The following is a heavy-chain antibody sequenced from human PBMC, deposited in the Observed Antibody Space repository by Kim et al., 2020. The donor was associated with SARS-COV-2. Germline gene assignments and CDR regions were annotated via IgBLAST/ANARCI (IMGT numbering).Heavy chain of an antibody. CDR2: ISWNSGSI. CDR3: AKDSGARRRDGYNYYYYYGMDV. Sequence: GGSLRLSCAASGFTFGDYAMHWVRQAPGKGLEWVSGISWNSGSIGYADSVKGRFTISRDNAKNSLYLQMNSLRAEDTALYYCAKDSGARRRDGYNYYYYYGMDVWGQGTTVTVSS. CDR1: GFTFGDYA. V-gene: IGHV3-9*01. J-gene: IGHJ6*02. D-gene: IGHD5-12*01.